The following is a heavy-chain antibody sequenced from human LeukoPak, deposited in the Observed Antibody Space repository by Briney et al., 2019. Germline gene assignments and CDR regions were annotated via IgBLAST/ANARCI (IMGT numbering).Heavy chain of an antibody. CDR2: IYYSGST. D-gene: IGHD5-12*01. CDR1: GGSISSYY. J-gene: IGHJ3*02. Sequence: SETLSLTCTVSGGSISSYYWSWIRQPPGKGPEWIGYIYYSGSTNYNPSLKSRVTISVDTSKNQFSLKLSSVTAADTAVYYCARHDGYKLAFDIWGQGTMVTVSS. CDR3: ARHDGYKLAFDI. V-gene: IGHV4-59*08.